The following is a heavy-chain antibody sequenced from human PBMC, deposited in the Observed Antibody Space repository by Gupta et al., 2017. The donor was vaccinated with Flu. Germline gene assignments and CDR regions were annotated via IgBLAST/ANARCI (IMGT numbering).Heavy chain of an antibody. Sequence: EVQLLESGGGLVQPGGSLRLSCAASGSTFSSYAMGWVRQAPGKGLEWVSGISGSGSRTYYADSGKGRFTIARDNSKNTLYLQMNSLRDEDTAVYYCAKDYFTGTNYIDAFDICGQGTMVTVS. J-gene: IGHJ3*02. V-gene: IGHV3-23*01. D-gene: IGHD3-3*01. CDR2: ISGSGSRT. CDR3: AKDYFTGTNYIDAFDI. CDR1: GSTFSSYA.